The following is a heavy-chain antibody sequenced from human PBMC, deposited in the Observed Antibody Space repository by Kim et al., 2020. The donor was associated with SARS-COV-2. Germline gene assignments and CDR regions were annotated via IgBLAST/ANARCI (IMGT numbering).Heavy chain of an antibody. D-gene: IGHD6-13*01. Sequence: PSLKSRVTISVDTSKNQFALKLSSVTAADTAVYYCARHVGGGYSSSSYLFWGQGTLVTVSS. V-gene: IGHV4-39*01. CDR3: ARHVGGGYSSSSYLF. J-gene: IGHJ4*02.